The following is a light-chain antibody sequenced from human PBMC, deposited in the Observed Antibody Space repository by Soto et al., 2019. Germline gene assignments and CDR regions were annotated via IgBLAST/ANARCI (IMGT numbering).Light chain of an antibody. CDR3: QQSYRTPLT. J-gene: IGKJ1*01. V-gene: IGKV1-39*01. CDR2: DAS. Sequence: DIQMTQSPSSLSASVGDRVTITCRASQSIRSYLNWYQQKPGKAPELLIYDASSLQSGVPSRFSGSGSGTDFALTITSLQPEDFATYDCQQSYRTPLTFGQGTKVEVQ. CDR1: QSIRSY.